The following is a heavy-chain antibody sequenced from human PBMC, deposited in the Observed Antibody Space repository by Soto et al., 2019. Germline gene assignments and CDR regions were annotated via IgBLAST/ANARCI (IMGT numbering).Heavy chain of an antibody. Sequence: KQSQTLSLTCAISGDSVSSNSAAWNWIRQSPSRGLEWLGRTYYRSKWYNDYAVSVKSRITINPDTSKNQFSLQLNSVTPEDTAVYYCARDSPQDPPGLHLGELSRAHDAFDIWGQGTMVTVSS. CDR3: ARDSPQDPPGLHLGELSRAHDAFDI. CDR2: TYYRSKWYN. CDR1: GDSVSSNSAA. V-gene: IGHV6-1*01. D-gene: IGHD3-16*02. J-gene: IGHJ3*02.